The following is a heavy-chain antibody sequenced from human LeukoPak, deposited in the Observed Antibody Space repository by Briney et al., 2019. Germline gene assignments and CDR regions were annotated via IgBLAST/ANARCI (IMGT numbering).Heavy chain of an antibody. Sequence: PGGSLRLSCAASGFTFSSYAMHWVRQAPGKGLEYVSAISSNGGSTYYANSVKGRFTISRDNSKNTLYLQMGSLRAEDMAVYYCARTDWPPMEGAFDIWGQGTMVTVSS. V-gene: IGHV3-64*01. CDR1: GFTFSSYA. D-gene: IGHD3-9*01. J-gene: IGHJ3*02. CDR3: ARTDWPPMEGAFDI. CDR2: ISSNGGST.